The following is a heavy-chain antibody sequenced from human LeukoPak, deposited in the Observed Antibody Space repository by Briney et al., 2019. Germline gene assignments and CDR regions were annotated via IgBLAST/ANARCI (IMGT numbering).Heavy chain of an antibody. CDR2: INHSGST. D-gene: IGHD3-22*01. V-gene: IGHV4-34*01. J-gene: IGHJ5*02. CDR3: ARVRARITVIVVVTDNWFDP. Sequence: SETLSLTCAVYGGSFSGYYWSWLRQPPGKGLEWIGEINHSGSTNYNPSLKSRVTISVDTSKNQFSLKLSSVTAADTAVYYCARVRARITVIVVVTDNWFDPWGQGTLVTVSS. CDR1: GGSFSGYY.